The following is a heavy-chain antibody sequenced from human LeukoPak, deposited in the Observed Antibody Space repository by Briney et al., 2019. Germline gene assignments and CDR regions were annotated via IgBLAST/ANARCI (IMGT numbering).Heavy chain of an antibody. Sequence: ASVKVSCKASGYTFTSCDINWVRQATGQGLEWMGWMNPNSGNTGYAQKFQGRVTMTRNTSISTAYMELSSLRSEDTAVYYCARGRRMVRGVSRSYYFDYWGQGTLVTVSS. CDR2: MNPNSGNT. D-gene: IGHD3-10*01. CDR1: GYTFTSCD. CDR3: ARGRRMVRGVSRSYYFDY. J-gene: IGHJ4*02. V-gene: IGHV1-8*01.